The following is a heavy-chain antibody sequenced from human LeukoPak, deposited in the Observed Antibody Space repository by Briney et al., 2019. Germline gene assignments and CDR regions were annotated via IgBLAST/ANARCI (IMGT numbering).Heavy chain of an antibody. V-gene: IGHV4-59*08. J-gene: IGHJ6*02. CDR2: IDYTGST. CDR1: GDSIRTYP. Sequence: SETLSLTCTVSGDSIRTYPWSWIRQSPGKGLEWIGYIDYTGSTNYNPSLKSRVTISVDTSKNHFSLKLTSVTAADTAVYYCARHPVLLSGMDVWGQGTTVTVSS. D-gene: IGHD3-10*01. CDR3: ARHPVLLSGMDV.